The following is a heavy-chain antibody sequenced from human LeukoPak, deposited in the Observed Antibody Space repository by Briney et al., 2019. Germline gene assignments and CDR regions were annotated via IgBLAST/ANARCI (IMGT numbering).Heavy chain of an antibody. CDR1: GYTFTSYG. D-gene: IGHD6-13*01. CDR3: GXDWAAAGGYYYYGMDV. Sequence: ASVKVSCKASGYTFTSYGISWVRQAPGQGLEWMGWISAYNGNTNYAQKLQGRVTMTTDTSTSTAYMELRSLRSDYTAVYYCGXDWAAAGGYYYYGMDVWGQGTTVTVSS. CDR2: ISAYNGNT. V-gene: IGHV1-18*01. J-gene: IGHJ6*02.